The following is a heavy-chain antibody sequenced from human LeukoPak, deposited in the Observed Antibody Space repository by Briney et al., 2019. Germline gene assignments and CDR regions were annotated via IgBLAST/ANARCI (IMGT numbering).Heavy chain of an antibody. CDR3: ARGSYYDSSGYPIFDY. J-gene: IGHJ4*02. Sequence: SVKVSCKASGGTFSSYAISWVRQAPGQGLEWMGRIIPILGITNYAQKFQGRVTITADKSTSTAYMELSSLRSEDTAVYYCARGSYYDSSGYPIFDYWGQGTLVTVSS. CDR2: IIPILGIT. CDR1: GGTFSSYA. D-gene: IGHD3-22*01. V-gene: IGHV1-69*04.